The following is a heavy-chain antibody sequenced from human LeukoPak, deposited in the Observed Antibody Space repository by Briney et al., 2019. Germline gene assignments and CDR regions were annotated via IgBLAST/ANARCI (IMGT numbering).Heavy chain of an antibody. V-gene: IGHV6-1*01. D-gene: IGHD6-19*01. Sequence: SQTLTLTCDISGDSVSSNSAAWSWIRQSPSRGLEWLGRTYYRSKWYSEYAVSVRGRVTINPDTSKHQFSLQLKSVTPGDTAIYYCAGGSGSFHYWGQGTLVTVSS. CDR3: AGGSGSFHY. CDR1: GDSVSSNSAA. CDR2: TYYRSKWYS. J-gene: IGHJ4*02.